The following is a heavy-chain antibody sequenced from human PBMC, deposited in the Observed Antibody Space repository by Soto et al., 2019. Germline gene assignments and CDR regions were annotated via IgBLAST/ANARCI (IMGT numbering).Heavy chain of an antibody. CDR3: ARAKTYYYDSSGYYFDY. V-gene: IGHV1-2*04. J-gene: IGHJ4*02. Sequence: ASVKVSCKASGYTFTGYYMHWVRQAPGQGLEWMGWINPNSGGTNYAQKFQGWVTMTRDTSISTAYMELSRLRSDDTAVYYCARAKTYYYDSSGYYFDYWGQGTLVTVLL. CDR2: INPNSGGT. CDR1: GYTFTGYY. D-gene: IGHD3-22*01.